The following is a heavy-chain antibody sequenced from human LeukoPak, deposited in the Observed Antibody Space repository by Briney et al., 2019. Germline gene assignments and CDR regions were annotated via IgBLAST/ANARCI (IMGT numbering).Heavy chain of an antibody. CDR1: GFAFSDFW. CDR2: VRHDGSAK. V-gene: IGHV3-7*01. D-gene: IGHD2-15*01. Sequence: GGSLRLSCAASGFAFSDFWMSWVRQAPGKGLEWVANVRHDGSAKSYVPSVRGRFTISGDNANNSLYLQMNSLTVEDTAVYYCATSHDSAGNDWGQGTLVTVSS. J-gene: IGHJ4*02. CDR3: ATSHDSAGND.